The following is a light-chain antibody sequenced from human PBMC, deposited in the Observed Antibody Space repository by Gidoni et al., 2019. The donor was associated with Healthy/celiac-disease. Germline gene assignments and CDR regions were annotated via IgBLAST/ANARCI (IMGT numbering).Light chain of an antibody. J-gene: IGLJ1*01. V-gene: IGLV1-44*01. Sequence: QSVLTQPTSASGTPGQRVTIPCSGSSSNIGSNTVNWYQQLPGTAPKLLIYSNNQRPSGVPDRFSGSKSGTSASLAISGLQSEDEADYYCAAWDDSLNGSYVFGTGTKVTVL. CDR1: SSNIGSNT. CDR3: AAWDDSLNGSYV. CDR2: SNN.